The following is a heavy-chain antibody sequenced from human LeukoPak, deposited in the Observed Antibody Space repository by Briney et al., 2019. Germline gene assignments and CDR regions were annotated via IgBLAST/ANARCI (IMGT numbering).Heavy chain of an antibody. CDR1: GGSFSGYY. D-gene: IGHD2-21*01. Sequence: SETLSLTCAVYGGSFSGYYWSWIRQPPGKGLEWIGEINHSGGTKYNPSPKSRVTISVDTSKNQFSLKLSSVTAADTAVYYCARGPLIAYYFDYWGQGTLVTVSS. CDR3: ARGPLIAYYFDY. J-gene: IGHJ4*02. V-gene: IGHV4-34*01. CDR2: INHSGGT.